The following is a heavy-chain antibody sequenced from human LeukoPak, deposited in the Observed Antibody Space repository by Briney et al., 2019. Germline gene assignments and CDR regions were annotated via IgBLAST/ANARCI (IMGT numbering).Heavy chain of an antibody. CDR1: GGSISSSSYY. V-gene: IGHV4-39*07. J-gene: IGHJ5*02. CDR3: ARRPIGYCSGGSCYPGVRANWFDP. Sequence: PSETLSLTCTVSGGSISSSSYYWGWIRQPPGKGLEWIGEVNHSGSTNYNPSLKSRVTISVDTSKNQFSLKLSSVTAADTAVYYCARRPIGYCSGGSCYPGVRANWFDPWGQGTLVTVSS. D-gene: IGHD2-15*01. CDR2: VNHSGST.